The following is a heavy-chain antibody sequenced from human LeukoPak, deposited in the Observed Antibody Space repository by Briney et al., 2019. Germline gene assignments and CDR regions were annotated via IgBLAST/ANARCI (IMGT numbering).Heavy chain of an antibody. D-gene: IGHD6-13*01. J-gene: IGHJ5*02. V-gene: IGHV4-34*01. CDR3: ATRTIAVAGTNWFDP. CDR2: INHSGST. Sequence: SETLSLTCAVYGGPFSGYYWSWMRQPPGKGLEWIGEINHSGSTNYYPSLKSRVTISVDTSKNQFSLELSSVTAADTAVYYCATRTIAVAGTNWFDPWGQGTLVTVSS. CDR1: GGPFSGYY.